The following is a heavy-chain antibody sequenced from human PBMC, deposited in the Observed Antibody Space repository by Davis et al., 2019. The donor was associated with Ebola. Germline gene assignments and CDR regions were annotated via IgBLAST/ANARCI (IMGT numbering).Heavy chain of an antibody. V-gene: IGHV3-74*01. Sequence: PGGSLRLSCAVSGFTFSRYWMHWVRQAPGKGLVWVSCINGDGRTTRYADSVKGRVTISRDNAKNTLYLQMNSLRAEDTAVYYCARDQPFVAVANYWGQGTLVTVSS. CDR2: INGDGRTT. D-gene: IGHD6-19*01. J-gene: IGHJ4*02. CDR3: ARDQPFVAVANY. CDR1: GFTFSRYW.